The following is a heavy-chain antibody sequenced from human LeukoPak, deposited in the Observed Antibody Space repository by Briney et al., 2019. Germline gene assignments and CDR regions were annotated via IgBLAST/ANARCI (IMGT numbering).Heavy chain of an antibody. CDR2: IKQDGSEK. V-gene: IGHV3-7*03. CDR3: AKAFVIKYSSDGTNDY. Sequence: PGGSLRLSCAASGFTFSRYWMTWVRQAPGKGLEWVANIKQDGSEKYYVDSVKGRFTISRDNSKNTLYLQMNSLRAEDTAVYYCAKAFVIKYSSDGTNDYWGQGTLVTVSS. J-gene: IGHJ4*02. D-gene: IGHD6-25*01. CDR1: GFTFSRYW.